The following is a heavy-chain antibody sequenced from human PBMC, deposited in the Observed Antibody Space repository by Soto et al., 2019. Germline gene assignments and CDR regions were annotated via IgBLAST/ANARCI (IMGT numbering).Heavy chain of an antibody. Sequence: ASVKVSCKASGYSFTSLDINWVRQTTGQGLEWMGWMQPSSGRTGYAQKFQGRVTMTRDTSINTAYMELSSLTSDDTAFYYCARGVTAGIDYWGQGTLVTVSS. CDR2: MQPSSGRT. CDR1: GYSFTSLD. CDR3: ARGVTAGIDY. J-gene: IGHJ4*02. V-gene: IGHV1-8*01. D-gene: IGHD2-21*02.